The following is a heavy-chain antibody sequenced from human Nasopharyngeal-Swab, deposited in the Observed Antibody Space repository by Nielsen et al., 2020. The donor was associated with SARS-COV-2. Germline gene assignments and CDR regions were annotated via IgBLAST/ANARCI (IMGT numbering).Heavy chain of an antibody. J-gene: IGHJ4*02. D-gene: IGHD5-12*01. V-gene: IGHV3-23*01. CDR2: ISGSGGST. Sequence: LSLTCAASGFTFSSYAMSWVRQAPGKGLEWVSAISGSGGSTYYADSVKGRFTISRDNSKNTLYLQMNSLRAEDTAVYYCARGGYSGYEYYFDYWGQGTLVTVSS. CDR3: ARGGYSGYEYYFDY. CDR1: GFTFSSYA.